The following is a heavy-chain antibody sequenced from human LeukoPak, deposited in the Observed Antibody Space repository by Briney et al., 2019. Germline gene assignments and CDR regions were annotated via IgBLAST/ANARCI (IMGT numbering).Heavy chain of an antibody. CDR2: IWYDGSNK. Sequence: GGSLRLSCAASGFTFSSYGMHWVRQAPGKGLEWVAVIWYDGSNKYYADSVKGRFTISRDNSKNTLYLQMNSLRAEDTAVYYCAKSPYCSGWGVDYWGQGTLVTVSS. J-gene: IGHJ4*02. D-gene: IGHD6-19*01. CDR1: GFTFSSYG. CDR3: AKSPYCSGWGVDY. V-gene: IGHV3-33*06.